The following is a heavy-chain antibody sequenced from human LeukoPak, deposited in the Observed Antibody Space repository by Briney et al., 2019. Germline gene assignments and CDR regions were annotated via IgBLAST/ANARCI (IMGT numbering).Heavy chain of an antibody. CDR1: GLTLTPYD. J-gene: IGHJ2*01. Sequence: GGSLRLSCAASGLTLTPYDMHWVRRATGKGLEWVSGIRASGDTYYPGSVQGRLTISRENAKNSLYLQMNSLRAGDTAVYYCVRATSGFDLWGRGTLVTVSS. V-gene: IGHV3-13*04. CDR2: IRASGDT. D-gene: IGHD1-26*01. CDR3: VRATSGFDL.